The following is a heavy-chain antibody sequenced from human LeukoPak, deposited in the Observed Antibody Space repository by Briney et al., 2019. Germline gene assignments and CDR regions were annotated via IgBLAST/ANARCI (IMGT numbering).Heavy chain of an antibody. V-gene: IGHV3-23*01. CDR3: AKDIQLST. J-gene: IGHJ3*01. D-gene: IGHD5-24*01. CDR2: ISFSGDNS. CDR1: GFNFRDAA. Sequence: GGSLRLSCAASGFNFRDAAMTWVLQAPGKGLEWVSLISFSGDNSYYADSVKGRFTISRDNSKNTLSLQMNSLRVEDTAIYYCAKDIQLSTWGLGTMVTVSS.